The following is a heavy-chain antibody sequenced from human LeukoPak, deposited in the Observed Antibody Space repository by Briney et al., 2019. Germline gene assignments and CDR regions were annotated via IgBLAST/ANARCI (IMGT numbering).Heavy chain of an antibody. J-gene: IGHJ1*01. CDR3: AREPGYCSGGSCYSGHFQH. CDR2: IYTSGST. Sequence: PSQTLSLTCTVSGGSISSGSYYWSWTRQPAGKGLEWIGRIYTSGSTNYNPSLKSRVTISVDTSKNQFSLKLSSVTAADTAVYYCAREPGYCSGGSCYSGHFQHWGQGTLVTVSS. CDR1: GGSISSGSYY. D-gene: IGHD2-15*01. V-gene: IGHV4-61*02.